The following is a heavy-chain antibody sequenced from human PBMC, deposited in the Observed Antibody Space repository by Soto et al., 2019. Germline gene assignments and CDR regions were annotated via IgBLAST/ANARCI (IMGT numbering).Heavy chain of an antibody. Sequence: LRLSCAASGFTCSNFAMGWVRQAPGKGLEWVSAIGGSGGTAYYADSVKGRFTFSRDNSKNTLYLQMNSLRAEDTAVYYCAKTAEAVAGTVYGYWGQGTLVTVSS. V-gene: IGHV3-23*01. CDR3: AKTAEAVAGTVYGY. CDR1: GFTCSNFA. D-gene: IGHD6-19*01. J-gene: IGHJ4*02. CDR2: IGGSGGTA.